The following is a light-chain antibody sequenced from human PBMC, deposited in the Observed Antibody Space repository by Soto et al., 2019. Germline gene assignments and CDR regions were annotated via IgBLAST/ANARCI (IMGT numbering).Light chain of an antibody. CDR3: QQYGTSPRT. CDR2: GAS. Sequence: EVVLTQSPGTLSLSPGDRATLSCRASQSVSSDYVAWYQQKPGQAPRLLIYGASSRATGIPYRFSGSGSGTDFTLTISRLEPEDFAIFYCQQYGTSPRTFGQGTKVEI. J-gene: IGKJ1*01. V-gene: IGKV3-20*01. CDR1: QSVSSDY.